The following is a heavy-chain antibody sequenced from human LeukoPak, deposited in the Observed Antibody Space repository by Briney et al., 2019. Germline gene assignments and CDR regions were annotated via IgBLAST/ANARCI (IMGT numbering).Heavy chain of an antibody. V-gene: IGHV1-69*06. CDR1: GGTFSSNG. D-gene: IGHD3-3*01. CDR2: IIPIFGTT. CDR3: ARERRVLRFLEWSYMDV. Sequence: SVKVSCKASGGTFSSNGFSWVRQAPGQGLEWMGGIIPIFGTTNYAQKFQGRVTITADKSTSTVYMELSSLRSEDTAVYYCARERRVLRFLEWSYMDVWGKGTTVIVSS. J-gene: IGHJ6*03.